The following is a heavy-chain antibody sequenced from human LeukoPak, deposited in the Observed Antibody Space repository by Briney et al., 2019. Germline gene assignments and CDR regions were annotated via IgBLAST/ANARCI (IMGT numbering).Heavy chain of an antibody. CDR1: GYTFTSYG. D-gene: IGHD3-22*01. J-gene: IGHJ4*02. Sequence: ASVKVSCKASGYTFTSYGISWVRQAPGQGREGMGWISAYNGKTNYAQKLQGSVTMTTDTSTSTAYMELRSLRSDDTAVYYCARDQISGSFVYWGQGTLVTVSS. V-gene: IGHV1-18*01. CDR2: ISAYNGKT. CDR3: ARDQISGSFVY.